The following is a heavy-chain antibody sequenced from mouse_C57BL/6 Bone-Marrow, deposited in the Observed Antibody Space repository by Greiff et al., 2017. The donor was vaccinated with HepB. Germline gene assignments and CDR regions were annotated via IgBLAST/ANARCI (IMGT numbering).Heavy chain of an antibody. J-gene: IGHJ3*01. D-gene: IGHD2-5*01. CDR3: ASKSNYAY. CDR2: ISYDGSN. V-gene: IGHV3-6*01. CDR1: GYSITSGYY. Sequence: QSGPGLVKPSQSLSLTCSVTGYSITSGYYWNWIRQFPGNKLEWMGYISYDGSNNYNPSLKNRISITRDTSKNQFFLKLNSVTTEDTATYYCASKSNYAYWGQGTLVTVSA.